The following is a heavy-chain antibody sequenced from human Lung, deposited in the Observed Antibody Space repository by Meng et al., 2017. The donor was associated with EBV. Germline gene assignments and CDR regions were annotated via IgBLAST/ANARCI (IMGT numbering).Heavy chain of an antibody. CDR1: AVSFVRTH. CDR2: INHGGSL. CDR3: ACVLTKHWLLTSFDY. V-gene: IGHV4-34*01. D-gene: IGHD3-22*01. J-gene: IGHJ4*02. Sequence: LLPLPAALFRPSHTSCLTSPSCAVSFVRTHRGWFRQSPRQAPEKIGEINHGGSLNYNPSLNRRVTTAVTTSKNPSSRQLSPMPSADTAAYSCACVLTKHWLLTSFDYWGQGTLVTVSS.